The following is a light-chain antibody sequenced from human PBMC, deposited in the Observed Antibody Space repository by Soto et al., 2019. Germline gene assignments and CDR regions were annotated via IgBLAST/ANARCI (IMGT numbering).Light chain of an antibody. CDR2: KAS. Sequence: DIPMTQSPSTLSASVGDRVIITCRASQNISPWLAWYQQKPGKAPKILIYKASSLESGVPSRFSGSDSGTEFTLTINSLQPDDFATYYCQQYKTYSRTFGQGTKLEIK. CDR1: QNISPW. CDR3: QQYKTYSRT. V-gene: IGKV1-5*03. J-gene: IGKJ2*01.